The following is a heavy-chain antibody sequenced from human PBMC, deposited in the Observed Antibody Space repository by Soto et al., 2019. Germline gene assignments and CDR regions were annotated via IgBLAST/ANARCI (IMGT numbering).Heavy chain of an antibody. V-gene: IGHV4-61*01. Sequence: QVQLQESGPGLLKPSETLSLTCTVTRGSVSSQTHFWTWIRRPPGKGLEWIGYKYYSGISNYNPSLQSRVTISVDTSKTQFSLRLTSVTAADTAVYFCVREDMSGTYYFDAWGQGALVTVSS. J-gene: IGHJ4*02. CDR1: RGSVSSQTHF. CDR2: KYYSGIS. D-gene: IGHD1-26*01. CDR3: VREDMSGTYYFDA.